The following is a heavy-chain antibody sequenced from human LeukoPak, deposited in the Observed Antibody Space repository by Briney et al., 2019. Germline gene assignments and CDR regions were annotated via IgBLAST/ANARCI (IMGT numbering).Heavy chain of an antibody. CDR1: GGAFRIYR. D-gene: IGHD4-23*01. J-gene: IGHJ4*02. CDR3: AGVGPLYGAKAFYFDF. Sequence: ASVKVSCKASGGAFRIYRLSWVRQAPGQGLEWMGGLIPISNTTNYAQKFQGRLSISRDESTSTTYMSLSSLTSEDTAVYFCAGVGPLYGAKAFYFDFWGQGTLVTVSS. CDR2: LIPISNTT. V-gene: IGHV1-69*05.